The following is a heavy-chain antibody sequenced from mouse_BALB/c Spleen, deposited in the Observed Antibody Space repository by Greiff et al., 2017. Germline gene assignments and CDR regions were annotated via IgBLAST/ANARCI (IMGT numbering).Heavy chain of an antibody. CDR1: GFSLTSYG. J-gene: IGHJ3*01. CDR2: IWAGGST. CDR3: ASFYYGNYGFAY. D-gene: IGHD2-1*01. Sequence: VMLVESGPGLVAPSQSLSITCTVSGFSLTSYGVHWVRQPPGKGLEWLGVIWAGGSTNYNSALMSRLSISKDNSKSQVFLKMNSLQTDDTAMYYCASFYYGNYGFAYWGQGTLVTVSA. V-gene: IGHV2-9*02.